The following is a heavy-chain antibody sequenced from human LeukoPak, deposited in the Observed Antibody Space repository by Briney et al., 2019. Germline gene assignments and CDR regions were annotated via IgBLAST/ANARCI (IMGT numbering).Heavy chain of an antibody. Sequence: PGGSLRLSCAASGFTFSSYSMNWVRQAPGKGLEWVSYISSTSSNIYYADSVKGRFTISRDNAKNSLYLQMNSLRAEDTAVYYCAKDRSGSYSQGLDYWGQGTLVTVSS. D-gene: IGHD1-26*01. V-gene: IGHV3-48*04. CDR3: AKDRSGSYSQGLDY. CDR1: GFTFSSYS. CDR2: ISSTSSNI. J-gene: IGHJ4*02.